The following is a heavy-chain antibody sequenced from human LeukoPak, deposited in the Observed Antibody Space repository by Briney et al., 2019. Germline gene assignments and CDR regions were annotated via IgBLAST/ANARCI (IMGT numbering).Heavy chain of an antibody. CDR2: IRSKAYGGTT. J-gene: IGHJ4*02. V-gene: IGHV3-49*04. CDR1: GFTFGDYA. D-gene: IGHD6-19*01. CDR3: ARDMGIAVAGTVPDY. Sequence: GGSLRLSCTASGFTFGDYAMSWVRQAPGKGLEWVGFIRSKAYGGTTEYAASVKGRFTISRDDSKSIAYLQMNSLRAEDTAVYYCARDMGIAVAGTVPDYWGQGTLVTVSS.